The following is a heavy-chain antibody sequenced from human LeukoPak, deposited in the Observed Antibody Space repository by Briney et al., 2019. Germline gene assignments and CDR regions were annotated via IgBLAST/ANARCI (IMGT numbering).Heavy chain of an antibody. Sequence: GGSLRLSCAASGFTFSSYGMHWVRQAPGKGLEWVAFIRYDGSNKYYADSVKGRFTISRDNAKNSLYLQMNSLRAEDTALYYCAKDIRPGSGRDLALTWGQGTLVTVSS. CDR1: GFTFSSYG. CDR3: AKDIRPGSGRDLALT. V-gene: IGHV3-30*02. D-gene: IGHD3-10*01. J-gene: IGHJ4*02. CDR2: IRYDGSNK.